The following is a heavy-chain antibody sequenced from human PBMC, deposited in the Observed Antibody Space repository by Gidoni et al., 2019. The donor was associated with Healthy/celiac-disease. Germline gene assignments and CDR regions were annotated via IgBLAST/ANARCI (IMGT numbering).Heavy chain of an antibody. CDR2: ISGSGGST. V-gene: IGHV3-23*04. D-gene: IGHD3-3*01. Sequence: EVQLVESGGGLVQPGGSLRLSCAASRLTFRRYAMSWVRQAPGKGLECGSAISGSGGSTYYADSVKGRFTISRDNSKNTLYLQMNSLRAEDTAVYYCAKDLTRITIFGVVTTAFDYWGQGTLVTVSS. CDR3: AKDLTRITIFGVVTTAFDY. CDR1: RLTFRRYA. J-gene: IGHJ4*02.